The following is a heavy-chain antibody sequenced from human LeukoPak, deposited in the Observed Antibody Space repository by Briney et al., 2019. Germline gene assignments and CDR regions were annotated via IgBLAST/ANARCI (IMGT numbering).Heavy chain of an antibody. D-gene: IGHD4-11*01. CDR2: ISSSSDYI. V-gene: IGHV3-21*01. CDR3: ARDIFYSNGYYGMDV. CDR1: RFTFSSYR. Sequence: GGSLRPSRAASRFTFSSYRMNWVRQAPGQGLEWVSSISSSSDYIYYSRFTISRDNAKNSLYLQMNSLRAKDTAVYYCARDIFYSNGYYGMDVWGQGTTVTVSS. J-gene: IGHJ6*02.